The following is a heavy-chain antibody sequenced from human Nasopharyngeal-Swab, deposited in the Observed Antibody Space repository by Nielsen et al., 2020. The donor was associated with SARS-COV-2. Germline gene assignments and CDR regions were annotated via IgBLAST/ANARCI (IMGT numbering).Heavy chain of an antibody. D-gene: IGHD1-26*01. Sequence: SETLSLTCTVSGDSIAYSTFYWGWIRQPPGKGLEWIGNIYYNGNTYQNPSLKSRLTISVDTSKNQFSLNLNSVTATDTAVYYCARGYGSFPYYFDHWGQGTLVTVSS. V-gene: IGHV4-39*01. J-gene: IGHJ4*02. CDR2: IYYNGNT. CDR3: ARGYGSFPYYFDH. CDR1: GDSIAYSTFY.